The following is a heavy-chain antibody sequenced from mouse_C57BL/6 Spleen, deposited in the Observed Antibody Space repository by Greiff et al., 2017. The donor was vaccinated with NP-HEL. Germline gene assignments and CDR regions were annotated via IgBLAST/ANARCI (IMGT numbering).Heavy chain of an antibody. V-gene: IGHV1-76*01. J-gene: IGHJ4*01. CDR1: GYTFTDYY. CDR3: ARERGDY. Sequence: QVQLQQSGAELVRPGASVKLSCKASGYTFTDYYINWVKQRPGQGLEWIARIYPGSGNTYYNEKFKGKATLTAEKSSSTAYMQLSSLTSEDSAVYFCARERGDYWGQGTSVTVSS. CDR2: IYPGSGNT.